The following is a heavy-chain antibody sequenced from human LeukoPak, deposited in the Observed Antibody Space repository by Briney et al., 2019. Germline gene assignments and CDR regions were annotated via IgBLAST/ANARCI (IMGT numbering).Heavy chain of an antibody. CDR2: IKQDGSEK. D-gene: IGHD6-19*01. CDR1: GFTFSSYW. CDR3: ARVRSSGWNYDGFDI. Sequence: GGSLRLSCAASGFTFSSYWMSWVRQAPGKGLEWVANIKQDGSEKYYVDSVKGRFTISRDNAKNSLYLQMNSLRAEDTAVYYCARVRSSGWNYDGFDIWGQGTMVTVSS. J-gene: IGHJ3*02. V-gene: IGHV3-7*01.